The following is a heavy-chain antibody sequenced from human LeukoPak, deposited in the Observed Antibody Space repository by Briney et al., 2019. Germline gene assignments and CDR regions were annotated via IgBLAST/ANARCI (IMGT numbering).Heavy chain of an antibody. CDR1: GGSISSSSYY. CDR3: ARDNPRVVPSGVVTSPGYYGMDV. V-gene: IGHV4-39*07. CDR2: IYYSGST. J-gene: IGHJ6*02. Sequence: SETLSLTCTVSGGSISSSSYYWGWIRQPPGKGLEWIGSIYYSGSTYYNPSLKSRVTISVDTSKNQFSLKLSSVAAADTAVYYCARDNPRVVPSGVVTSPGYYGMDVWGQGTTVTVSS. D-gene: IGHD2-21*02.